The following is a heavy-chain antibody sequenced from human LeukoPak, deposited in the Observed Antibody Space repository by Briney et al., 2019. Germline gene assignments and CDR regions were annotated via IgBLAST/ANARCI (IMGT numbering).Heavy chain of an antibody. D-gene: IGHD3-10*01. CDR3: ARRTRYYGSGSYYAYFDY. V-gene: IGHV1-18*01. J-gene: IGHJ4*02. CDR2: ISAYNGNT. Sequence: GASVKVSCKASGYTFTSYGLRWVRQAPGQGLAWMGWISAYNGNTNYAQKLQGRVTMTTDTSTSTAYMELRSLRSDDTAVYYCARRTRYYGSGSYYAYFDYWGQGTLVTVSS. CDR1: GYTFTSYG.